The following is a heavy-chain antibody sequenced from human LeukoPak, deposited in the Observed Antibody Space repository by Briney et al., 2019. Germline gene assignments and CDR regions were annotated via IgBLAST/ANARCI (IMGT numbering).Heavy chain of an antibody. J-gene: IGHJ5*02. Sequence: SVKVSCKASGGTFSRYAISWVRQAPGQGLEWMGGIIPIFGTANYAQKFQGRVTITTDESTSTAYMELSSLRSEDTAVYYCARTRTPDLATDSNWFDPWGQGTLVTVSS. CDR3: ARTRTPDLATDSNWFDP. CDR1: GGTFSRYA. CDR2: IIPIFGTA. V-gene: IGHV1-69*05. D-gene: IGHD2-21*01.